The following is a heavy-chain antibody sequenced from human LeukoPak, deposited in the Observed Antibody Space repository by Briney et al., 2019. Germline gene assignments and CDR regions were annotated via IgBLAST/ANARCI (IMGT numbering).Heavy chain of an antibody. CDR3: ARAGAYYDILTGYYTPFDY. CDR1: GYTFTSYY. Sequence: ASVKVSCKASGYTFTSYYMHWVRQAPGQGLEWMGINNPSGGSTSYAQKFQGRVTMTRDTSTSTVYMELSSLRSEDTAVYYCARAGAYYDILTGYYTPFDYWGQGTLVTVSS. CDR2: NNPSGGST. J-gene: IGHJ4*02. D-gene: IGHD3-9*01. V-gene: IGHV1-46*01.